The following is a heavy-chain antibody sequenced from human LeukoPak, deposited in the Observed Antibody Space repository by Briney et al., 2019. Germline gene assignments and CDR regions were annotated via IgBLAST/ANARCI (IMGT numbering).Heavy chain of an antibody. V-gene: IGHV1-18*01. D-gene: IGHD4-17*01. CDR1: GYTFTSYG. J-gene: IGHJ4*02. CDR2: ISPYNGKV. CDR3: ARVGGDIDYGDYYFDY. Sequence: ASVKVSCKTSGYTFTSYGFSWVRQAPGQGFEWMGWISPYNGKVTIAQKFQGRVTMTTDTSASTAYVVLRSLRSDDTAMYYCARVGGDIDYGDYYFDYWGQGTLVSVSS.